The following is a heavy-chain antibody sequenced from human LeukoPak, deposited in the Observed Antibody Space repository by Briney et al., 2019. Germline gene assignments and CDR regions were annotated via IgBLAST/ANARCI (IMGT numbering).Heavy chain of an antibody. CDR1: GGSFSGYY. D-gene: IGHD3-22*01. CDR2: INHSGST. V-gene: IGHV4-34*01. J-gene: IGHJ4*02. CDR3: ARRNYYDSSGYYPY. Sequence: SETLSLTCAVYGGSFSGYYWSWIRQPPGKGLEWIGEINHSGSTNYNPSLKSRVTISVDTSKNQFSLKLSSVTAADTAVYYSARRNYYDSSGYYPYWGQGTLVTVSS.